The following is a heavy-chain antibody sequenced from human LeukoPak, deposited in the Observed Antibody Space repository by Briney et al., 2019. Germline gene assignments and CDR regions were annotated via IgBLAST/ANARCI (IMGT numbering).Heavy chain of an antibody. Sequence: SVKVSGMASGGTFSSYAISWVRPAPGQGLEWMGGIIPVFGTANYAQKFQGRVTITADESTSTAYMEPSSLRSEDTAVYYCARAYYESSAYRHAVYFDYWGQGTLVTVSS. V-gene: IGHV1-69*13. CDR1: GGTFSSYA. D-gene: IGHD3-22*01. CDR3: ARAYYESSAYRHAVYFDY. CDR2: IIPVFGTA. J-gene: IGHJ4*02.